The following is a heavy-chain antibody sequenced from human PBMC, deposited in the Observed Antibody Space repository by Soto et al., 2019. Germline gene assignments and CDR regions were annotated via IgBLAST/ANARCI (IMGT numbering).Heavy chain of an antibody. Sequence: GGSLRLSCAASGFTFSNAWMNWVRQAPGKGLEWVGRIKSKTDGGTTDYAAPVKGRFTISRDDSKNTLYLQMNSLKTEDTAVYYCTTEGSSVEMATIGDYWGQGTLVTVSS. D-gene: IGHD5-12*01. CDR1: GFTFSNAW. CDR3: TTEGSSVEMATIGDY. CDR2: IKSKTDGGTT. J-gene: IGHJ4*02. V-gene: IGHV3-15*07.